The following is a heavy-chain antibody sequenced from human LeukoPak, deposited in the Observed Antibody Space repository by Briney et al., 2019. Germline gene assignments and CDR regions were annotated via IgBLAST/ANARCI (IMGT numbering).Heavy chain of an antibody. Sequence: AGSLTVSCAASGFTFSSYAMSWVRQAPGKGLEWVSTLSGGGGTTFYSDSVTLRITNSRDNSQNTLYLQMNSLRAEDTAVFYCAKETGSGSGYWNYWGQGTLGSASS. CDR1: GFTFSSYA. D-gene: IGHD6-19*01. CDR3: AKETGSGSGYWNY. V-gene: IGHV3-23*01. J-gene: IGHJ4*02. CDR2: LSGGGGTT.